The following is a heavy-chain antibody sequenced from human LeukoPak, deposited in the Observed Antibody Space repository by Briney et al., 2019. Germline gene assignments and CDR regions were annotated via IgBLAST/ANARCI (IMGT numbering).Heavy chain of an antibody. CDR3: ARADLWFGELGWIDP. V-gene: IGHV7-4-1*02. CDR2: INTNTGNP. CDR1: GYTFTTYA. Sequence: ASVKVSCKASGYTFTTYAMNWVRQAPGQGLEWMGWINTNTGNPTYAQGFTGRFVFSLDTSVSTAYLQISSLKADDTAVYYCARADLWFGELGWIDPWGQGTQVTVSS. D-gene: IGHD3-10*01. J-gene: IGHJ5*02.